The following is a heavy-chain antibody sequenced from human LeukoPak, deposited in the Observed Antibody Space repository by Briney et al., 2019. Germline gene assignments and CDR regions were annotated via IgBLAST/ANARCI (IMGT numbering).Heavy chain of an antibody. CDR3: IPLGYYDSSGYSTP. J-gene: IGHJ5*02. CDR1: GFTFSSYG. CDR2: ISYDGSNK. V-gene: IGHV3-30*03. D-gene: IGHD3-22*01. Sequence: GGSLRLSCAASGFTFSSYGMHWVRQAPGKGLEWVAVISYDGSNKYYADSVKGRFTISRDNSKNTLHLQMNSLRAEDTAVYYCIPLGYYDSSGYSTPWGQGTLVTVSS.